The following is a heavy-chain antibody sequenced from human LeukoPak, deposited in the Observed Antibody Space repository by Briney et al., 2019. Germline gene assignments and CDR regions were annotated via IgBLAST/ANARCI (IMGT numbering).Heavy chain of an antibody. CDR1: GFTVSSNH. J-gene: IGHJ4*02. V-gene: IGHV3-53*01. CDR2: IYSGGST. D-gene: IGHD3-22*01. Sequence: GGSLRLSCAASGFTVSSNHMSWVRQAPGKGLEWVSVIYSGGSTYYADSVKGRFTISRDNSKNTLYLQMNSLRAEDTAVYYCAREVHDSSGYYFGYWGQGTLVTVSS. CDR3: AREVHDSSGYYFGY.